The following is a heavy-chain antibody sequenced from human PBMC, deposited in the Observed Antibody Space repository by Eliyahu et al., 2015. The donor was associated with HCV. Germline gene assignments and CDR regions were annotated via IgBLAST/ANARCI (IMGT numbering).Heavy chain of an antibody. CDR1: GGTFSSYA. J-gene: IGHJ3*02. Sequence: QVQLVQSGAEVKKPGSSVKVSCKASGGTFSSYAISWVRQAPGQGLEWMGGIIPIFGTANYAQKFQGRVTITADESTSTAYMELSSLRSEDTAVYYCARAYPPSYCSGGSCYLAFDIWGQGTMVTVSS. D-gene: IGHD2-15*01. CDR2: IIPIFGTA. CDR3: ARAYPPSYCSGGSCYLAFDI. V-gene: IGHV1-69*01.